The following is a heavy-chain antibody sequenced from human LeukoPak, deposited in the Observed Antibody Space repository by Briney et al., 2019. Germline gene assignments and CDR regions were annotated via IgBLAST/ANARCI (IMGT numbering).Heavy chain of an antibody. J-gene: IGHJ4*02. CDR2: IYHSGST. CDR1: GGSFSGYY. Sequence: PSETLSLTCAVYGGSFSGYYWGWIRQPPGKGLEWIGSIYHSGSTYYNPSLKSRVTISVDTSKNQFSLKLSSVTAADTAVYYCARLSLKVLEWSPTKGKETRYFDNWGQGTLVTVSS. CDR3: ARLSLKVLEWSPTKGKETRYFDN. V-gene: IGHV4-34*01. D-gene: IGHD3-3*01.